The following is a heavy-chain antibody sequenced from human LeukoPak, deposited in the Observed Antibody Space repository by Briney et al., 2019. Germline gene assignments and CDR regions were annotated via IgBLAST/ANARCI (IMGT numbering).Heavy chain of an antibody. V-gene: IGHV5-51*01. J-gene: IGHJ4*02. CDR2: IYPGDSDT. D-gene: IGHD7-27*01. Sequence: GESLKISCKGSGYSFTSYWIGWVRQMPGKGLEWVAIIYPGDSDTKYSPSFQGQVTISADKPISTAYLQWSSLKASDTAMYYCARHERSGFDYWGQGTLVTVSS. CDR1: GYSFTSYW. CDR3: ARHERSGFDY.